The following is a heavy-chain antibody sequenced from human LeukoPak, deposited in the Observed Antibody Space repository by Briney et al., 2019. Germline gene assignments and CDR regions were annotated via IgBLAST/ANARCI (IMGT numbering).Heavy chain of an antibody. J-gene: IGHJ4*02. V-gene: IGHV3-23*01. D-gene: IGHD3-22*01. CDR1: GFTFSSYA. CDR3: AKEGDYYDSSGYFLFDY. Sequence: GGSLRLSCAASGFTFSSYAMSWVRQAPGKGLEWVSAISGSGGSTYYADSVKGRFTISRDNSKNTLYLQMNSLRAEDTAVYYCAKEGDYYDSSGYFLFDYRGQGTLVTVSS. CDR2: ISGSGGST.